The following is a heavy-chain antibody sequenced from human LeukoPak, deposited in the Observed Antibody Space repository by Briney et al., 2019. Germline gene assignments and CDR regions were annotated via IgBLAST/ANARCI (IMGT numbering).Heavy chain of an antibody. V-gene: IGHV4-34*01. D-gene: IGHD3-3*01. CDR2: INHSGST. CDR3: ARGAFVITIFGVVITQFDY. CDR1: GGSFSGYY. Sequence: SETLSLTCAVYGGSFSGYYWSWIRQPPGKGLEWIGEINHSGSTNYNPSLKSRATISVDTSKNQFSLKLSSVTAADTAVYYCARGAFVITIFGVVITQFDYWGQGTLVTVSS. J-gene: IGHJ4*02.